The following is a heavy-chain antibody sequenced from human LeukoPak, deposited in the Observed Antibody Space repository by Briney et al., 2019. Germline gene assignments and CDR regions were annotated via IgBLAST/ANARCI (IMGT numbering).Heavy chain of an antibody. CDR3: ARGKSSSWFDAFDI. J-gene: IGHJ3*02. D-gene: IGHD6-13*01. CDR2: IRYDGSNK. V-gene: IGHV3-30*02. CDR1: GFTFSSYG. Sequence: GGSLRLSCAASGFTFSSYGMHWVRQAPGKGLEWVAFIRYDGSNKYYADSVKGRFTISRDNSKNTLYLQMNSLKTEDTAVYYCARGKSSSWFDAFDIWGQGTMVTVSS.